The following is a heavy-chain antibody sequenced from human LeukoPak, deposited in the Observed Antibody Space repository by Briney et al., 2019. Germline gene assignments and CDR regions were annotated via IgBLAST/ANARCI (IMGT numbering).Heavy chain of an antibody. CDR2: ISAYNGNT. Sequence: GASVKVSCKASGYTFTSYGISWVRQAPGQGIEWMGWISAYNGNTNYAQKLQGRVTMTTDTSTSTAYMELRSLRSDDTAVYYCARRRGYCSGGSCRFDPWGQGTLVTVSS. V-gene: IGHV1-18*01. CDR1: GYTFTSYG. CDR3: ARRRGYCSGGSCRFDP. D-gene: IGHD2-15*01. J-gene: IGHJ5*02.